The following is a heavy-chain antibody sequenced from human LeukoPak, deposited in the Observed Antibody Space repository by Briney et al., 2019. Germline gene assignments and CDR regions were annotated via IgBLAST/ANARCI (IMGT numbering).Heavy chain of an antibody. CDR1: GGSISSSSYY. D-gene: IGHD6-13*01. V-gene: IGHV4-39*01. J-gene: IGHJ4*02. Sequence: SETLSLTCTVSGGSISSSSYYGGGIRPPPGKGLEWIGSIYYSGTPSYHQSLKTRLPIPLDTYKNQFSLKLRSVTAADTAVYDCARGGSSSCDYWGQGTLVTVSS. CDR3: ARGGSSSCDY. CDR2: IYYSGTP.